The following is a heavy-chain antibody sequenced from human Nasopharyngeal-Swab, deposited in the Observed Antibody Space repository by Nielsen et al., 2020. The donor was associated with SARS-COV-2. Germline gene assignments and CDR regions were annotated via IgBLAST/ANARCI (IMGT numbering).Heavy chain of an antibody. CDR2: INAGNGNT. Sequence: ASVKVSCKASGGTFSSYAISWVRQAPGQGLEWMGWINAGNGNTKYSQKFQGRVTITRDTSASTAYMELSSLRSEDTAVYYCARDSVYSSSSYYYGMDVWGQGTTVTVSS. J-gene: IGHJ6*02. CDR1: GGTFSSYA. CDR3: ARDSVYSSSSYYYGMDV. V-gene: IGHV1-3*01. D-gene: IGHD6-6*01.